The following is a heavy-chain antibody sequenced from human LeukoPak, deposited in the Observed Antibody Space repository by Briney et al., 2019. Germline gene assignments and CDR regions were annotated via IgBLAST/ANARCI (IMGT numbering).Heavy chain of an antibody. CDR3: AKDKSPGQNYYDSSGYPTDY. CDR1: GFTFSSYA. V-gene: IGHV3-64*04. CDR2: ISSNGGST. D-gene: IGHD3-22*01. J-gene: IGHJ4*02. Sequence: GGSLRLSCSASGFTFSSYAMHWVRQAPGKGLEYVSAISSNGGSTYYADSVKGRFTISRDNSKNTLYLQMNSLRAEDTAVYYCAKDKSPGQNYYDSSGYPTDYWGQGTLVTVSS.